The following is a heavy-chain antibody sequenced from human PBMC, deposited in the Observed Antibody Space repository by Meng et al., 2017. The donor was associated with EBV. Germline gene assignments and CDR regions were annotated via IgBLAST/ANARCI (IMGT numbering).Heavy chain of an antibody. CDR1: GYTFTGYY. Sequence: VQLVQSGAEVKKPGASVNVSCKASGYTFTGYYMHWVRQAPGQGLEWMGRINPNSGGTNYAQKFQGRVTMTRDTSISTAYMELSRLRSDDTAVYYCAKGADLAAAGTFWFDPWGQGTLVTVSS. CDR2: INPNSGGT. J-gene: IGHJ5*02. D-gene: IGHD6-13*01. CDR3: AKGADLAAAGTFWFDP. V-gene: IGHV1-2*06.